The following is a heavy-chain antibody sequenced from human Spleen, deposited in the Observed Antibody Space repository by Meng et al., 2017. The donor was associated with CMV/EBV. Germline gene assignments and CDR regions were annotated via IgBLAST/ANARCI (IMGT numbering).Heavy chain of an antibody. CDR3: TTDGGVVGASPGY. CDR1: GFTFSDAR. V-gene: IGHV3-15*01. D-gene: IGHD1-26*01. CDR2: IKSKTDGGTT. Sequence: GESLKISCAASGFTFSDARMNWVRQAPGKGLEWVGRIKSKTDGGTTDYAAPVKGRFTISRDDSKNTLYLQMNSLKTEDTAVYYCTTDGGVVGASPGYWGQGTLVTVSS. J-gene: IGHJ4*02.